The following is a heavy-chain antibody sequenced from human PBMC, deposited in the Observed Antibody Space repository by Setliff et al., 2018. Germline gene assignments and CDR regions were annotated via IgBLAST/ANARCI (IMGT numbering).Heavy chain of an antibody. CDR1: GGAFSNYG. Sequence: SVKVSCKASGGAFSNYGITWVRQAPGQGLEWMGGIIPILGTTTYAQKFLGRVTITTDESSSTGYMELSSLRSEDTAVYYCVREGVDSRSSTDYRYYMDVWGKGTTVTVSS. CDR2: IIPILGTT. V-gene: IGHV1-69*05. J-gene: IGHJ6*03. CDR3: VREGVDSRSSTDYRYYMDV. D-gene: IGHD3-22*01.